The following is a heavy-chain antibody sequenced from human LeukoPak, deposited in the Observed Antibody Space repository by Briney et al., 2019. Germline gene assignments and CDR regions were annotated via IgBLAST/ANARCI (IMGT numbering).Heavy chain of an antibody. J-gene: IGHJ4*02. CDR3: ARGFSTVTTD. D-gene: IGHD4-17*01. V-gene: IGHV3-74*01. CDR1: GFTFSRHW. Sequence: GGSLRLSCAASGFTFSRHWMHWVRQAPGKGLVWVSGINSDGGITTYADSVKGRFTISRDNAKNTMYLQMNSLRAEDTAVYYCARGFSTVTTDWGQGTLVTVSS. CDR2: INSDGGIT.